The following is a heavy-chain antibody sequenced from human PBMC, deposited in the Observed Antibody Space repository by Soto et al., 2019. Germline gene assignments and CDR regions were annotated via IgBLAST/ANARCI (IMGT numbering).Heavy chain of an antibody. CDR2: IYYSGST. D-gene: IGHD3-10*01. V-gene: IGHV4-31*03. J-gene: IGHJ4*02. CDR1: GGSISSGGYY. CDR3: ARVGTGYFGSGSYYITFDY. Sequence: SETLSLTCTVSGGSISSGGYYWSWIRQHPGKGLEWIGYIYYSGSTYYNPSLKSRVTISVDTSKNQFSLKLSSVTAADTAVYYCARVGTGYFGSGSYYITFDYWGQGTLVTVSS.